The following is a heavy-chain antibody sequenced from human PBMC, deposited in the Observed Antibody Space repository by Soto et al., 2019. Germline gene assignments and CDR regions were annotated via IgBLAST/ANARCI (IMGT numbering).Heavy chain of an antibody. Sequence: QVQLVQSGAEVKKPGASVKVSCKASGYTFTSYDINWVRQAPGQGLEWVGWMNPARDSGNPGYAPKVQGRVNMTRDTSINTANRELSSQKSEDTAMYYCARTSSWYDSYCGMDAWGQATTVIVSS. CDR3: ARTSSWYDSYCGMDA. D-gene: IGHD6-19*01. CDR2: MNPARDSGNP. CDR1: GYTFTSYD. J-gene: IGHJ6*02. V-gene: IGHV1-8*01.